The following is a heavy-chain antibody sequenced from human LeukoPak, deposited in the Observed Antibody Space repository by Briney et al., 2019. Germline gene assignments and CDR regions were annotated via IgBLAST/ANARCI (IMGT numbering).Heavy chain of an antibody. D-gene: IGHD1-26*01. Sequence: GASVKVSCKVSGYTLTELSMHWVRQAPGKGLEWMGGFDPEDGETIYAQKFQGRVTMTEDTSTDTAYMELSSLRSEDTAVYYCATSGGLLVGATPFDYWGQGTLVTVSS. CDR1: GYTLTELS. V-gene: IGHV1-24*01. CDR2: FDPEDGET. CDR3: ATSGGLLVGATPFDY. J-gene: IGHJ4*02.